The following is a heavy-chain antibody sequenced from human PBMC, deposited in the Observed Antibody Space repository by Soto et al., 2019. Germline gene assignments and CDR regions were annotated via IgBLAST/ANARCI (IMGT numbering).Heavy chain of an antibody. CDR3: AREADTTMATAFDY. Sequence: PVGSLRLSCAASGFTFSSYGMHWVRQAPGKGLEWVAVIWYDGSDKKYVDSVKGRFTISRDNSKNTLYLQMNSLRAEDTAVYYCAREADTTMATAFDYWGQGTLVTVSS. CDR2: IWYDGSDK. V-gene: IGHV3-33*01. D-gene: IGHD5-18*01. CDR1: GFTFSSYG. J-gene: IGHJ4*02.